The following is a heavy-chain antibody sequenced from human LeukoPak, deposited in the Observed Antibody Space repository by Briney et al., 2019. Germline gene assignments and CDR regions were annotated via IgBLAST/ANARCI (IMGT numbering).Heavy chain of an antibody. V-gene: IGHV1-8*01. J-gene: IGHJ6*02. CDR3: ARVRRYCSSTSCSYYYYGMDV. Sequence: ASVKVSCKASGYTFASYDINWVRQATGQGLEWMGWMNPNSGNTGYAQKFQGRVTMTRNTSISTAYMELSSLRSEDTAVYYCARVRRYCSSTSCSYYYYGMDVWGQGTTVTVSS. CDR2: MNPNSGNT. D-gene: IGHD2-2*01. CDR1: GYTFASYD.